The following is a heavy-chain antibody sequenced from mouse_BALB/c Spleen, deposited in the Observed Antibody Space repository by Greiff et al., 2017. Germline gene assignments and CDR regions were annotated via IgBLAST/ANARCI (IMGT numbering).Heavy chain of an antibody. CDR1: GFTFSSFG. CDR3: ARQLGLRTWFAY. CDR2: ISSGSSTI. D-gene: IGHD3-1*01. V-gene: IGHV5-17*02. J-gene: IGHJ3*01. Sequence: EVQGVESGGGLVQPGGSRKLSCAASGFTFSSFGMHWVRQAPEKGLEWVAYISSGSSTIYYADTVKGRFTISRDNPKNTLFLQMTSLRSEDTAMYYCARQLGLRTWFAYWGQGTLVTVSA.